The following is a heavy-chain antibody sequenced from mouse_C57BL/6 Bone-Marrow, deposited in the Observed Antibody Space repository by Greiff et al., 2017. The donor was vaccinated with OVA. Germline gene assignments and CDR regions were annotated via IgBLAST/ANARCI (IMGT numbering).Heavy chain of an antibody. Sequence: EVKVVESGGGLVKPGGSLKLSCAASGFTFSDYGMHWVRQAPEKGLEWVAYISSGCSTIYYADTVKGRFTIYRDNAKNTLFLQMTSLRSEDTAMYYCARGLGGPCDYWGQGTTLTVSS. CDR1: GFTFSDYG. D-gene: IGHD3-2*02. V-gene: IGHV5-17*01. CDR2: ISSGCSTI. CDR3: ARGLGGPCDY. J-gene: IGHJ2*01.